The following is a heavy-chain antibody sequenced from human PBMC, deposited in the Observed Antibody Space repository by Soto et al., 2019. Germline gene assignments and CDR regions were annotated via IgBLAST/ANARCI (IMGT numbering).Heavy chain of an antibody. D-gene: IGHD2-2*01. CDR1: GYTFTSYG. Sequence: ASVNVSCKASGYTFTSYGISWVLQAPGQGLEWMGWISAYNGNTNYAQKLQGRVTMTTDTSTSTAYMELRSLRSDDTAVYYCARDSISDIVVVPAALGSFSYIWGQVTMVTVSS. CDR2: ISAYNGNT. J-gene: IGHJ3*02. V-gene: IGHV1-18*01. CDR3: ARDSISDIVVVPAALGSFSYI.